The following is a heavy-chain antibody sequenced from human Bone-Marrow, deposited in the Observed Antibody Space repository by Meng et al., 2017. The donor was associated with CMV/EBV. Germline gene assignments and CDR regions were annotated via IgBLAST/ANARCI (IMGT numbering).Heavy chain of an antibody. CDR1: GFTFDDYG. CDR2: INWNGGST. CDR3: ARGSGGYYYYGMAV. D-gene: IGHD3-3*01. J-gene: IGHJ6*02. Sequence: GGSLRLSCAASGFTFDDYGMSWVRQAPGKGLEWVSGINWNGGSTGYADSVKGRFTISRDNAKNSLYLQMNSLRAEDTALYYCARGSGGYYYYGMAVWGQGHTVTVYS. V-gene: IGHV3-20*04.